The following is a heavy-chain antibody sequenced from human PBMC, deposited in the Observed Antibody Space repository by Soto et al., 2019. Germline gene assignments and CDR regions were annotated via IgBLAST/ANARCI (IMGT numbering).Heavy chain of an antibody. D-gene: IGHD6-13*01. J-gene: IGHJ4*02. Sequence: AGGALRLSCAASGFTLSSHGMHWVRQGPGKGLEWVAVISYDGSNKYYADSVKGRFTISRDNSKNTLYLQMNSLRAEDTAVYYCAKDRGGIAAAASFDYWGQGTLVTVSS. CDR3: AKDRGGIAAAASFDY. CDR1: GFTLSSHG. CDR2: ISYDGSNK. V-gene: IGHV3-30*18.